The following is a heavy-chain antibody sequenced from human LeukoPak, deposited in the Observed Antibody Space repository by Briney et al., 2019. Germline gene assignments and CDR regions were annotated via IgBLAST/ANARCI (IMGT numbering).Heavy chain of an antibody. CDR2: IYTSGST. V-gene: IGHV4-61*02. D-gene: IGHD7-27*01. J-gene: IGHJ5*02. CDR1: GGSISSGSYY. CDR3: ARSLGLFIGH. Sequence: SETLSLTCTVSGGSISSGSYYWSWIRQPAGKGLEWIGRIYTSGSTNYNPSLKSRVTISVDTSKNQFSLKLSSVTAADTAVYYCARSLGLFIGHWGQGTLVTVSS.